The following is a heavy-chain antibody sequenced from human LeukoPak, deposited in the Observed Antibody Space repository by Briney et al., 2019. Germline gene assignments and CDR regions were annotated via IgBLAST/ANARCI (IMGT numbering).Heavy chain of an antibody. J-gene: IGHJ6*02. CDR2: INHSGST. V-gene: IGHV4-39*07. CDR3: ARERIVVVTAMGSGGIYYYGMDV. Sequence: SETLSLTCAVSGGSISSNTYDWSWIRQPPGKGLEWIGEINHSGSTNYNPSLKSRVTISVDTSKNQFSLKLSSVTAADTAVYYCARERIVVVTAMGSGGIYYYGMDVWGQGTTVTVSS. CDR1: GGSISSNTYD. D-gene: IGHD2-21*02.